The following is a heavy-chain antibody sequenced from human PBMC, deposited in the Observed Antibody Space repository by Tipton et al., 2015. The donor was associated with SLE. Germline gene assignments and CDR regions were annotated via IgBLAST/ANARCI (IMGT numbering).Heavy chain of an antibody. CDR3: ARDPNPLAGTTYYYYYGMDV. CDR2: ISYDGSNK. D-gene: IGHD1-7*01. V-gene: IGHV3-30*04. CDR1: GFTFSSYA. J-gene: IGHJ6*02. Sequence: SLRLSCAASGFTFSSYAMHWVRQAPGKGLEWVAVISYDGSNKYYADSVKGRFTISRDNSKNTLYLQMNSLRAEDTAGYYCARDPNPLAGTTYYYYYGMDVWGQGTTVTVSS.